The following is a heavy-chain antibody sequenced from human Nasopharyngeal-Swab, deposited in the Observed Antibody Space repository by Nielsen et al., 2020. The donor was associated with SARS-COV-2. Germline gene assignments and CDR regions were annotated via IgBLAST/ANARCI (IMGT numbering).Heavy chain of an antibody. V-gene: IGHV3-30*18. J-gene: IGHJ3*02. CDR3: AKDWGLTMIVVAYDAFDI. CDR2: ISYEGSNK. D-gene: IGHD3-22*01. CDR1: GFAFSNYG. Sequence: GESLKISCAASGFAFSNYGMHWVRQAPGKGPEWVAVISYEGSNKYYTDSVKGRFTISRDNSKNTLYLQMNSLRADDTAVYYCAKDWGLTMIVVAYDAFDIWGHGTLVTVSS.